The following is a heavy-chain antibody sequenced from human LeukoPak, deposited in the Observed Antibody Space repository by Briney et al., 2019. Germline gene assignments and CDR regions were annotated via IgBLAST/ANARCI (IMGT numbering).Heavy chain of an antibody. CDR3: ARGLGKYSGYDYAFDY. Sequence: PSETLSLTCTVSGGSISSGGYYWSWIRQHPGKGLEWIGYIYYSGSTYYNPSLKSRVTISVDTSKNQFSLKLSSVTAADTAVYYCARGLGKYSGYDYAFDYWGQGTLVTVSS. J-gene: IGHJ4*02. V-gene: IGHV4-31*03. CDR2: IYYSGST. D-gene: IGHD5-12*01. CDR1: GGSISSGGYY.